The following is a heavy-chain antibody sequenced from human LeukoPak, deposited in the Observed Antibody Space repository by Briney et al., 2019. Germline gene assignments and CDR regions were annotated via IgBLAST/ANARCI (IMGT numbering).Heavy chain of an antibody. CDR1: GFTFSNAW. V-gene: IGHV3-15*04. J-gene: IGHJ4*02. CDR2: IASKTDGGTT. CDR3: TTGIRGD. Sequence: AGGSLRLSCAASGFTFSNAWMNWVRQAPGKGLEWVGRIASKTDGGTTDYAAPVKGRFTISRDDSKNTLFLPMNSLKTEDTAVYYCTTGIRGDCGQGTLVTVSS.